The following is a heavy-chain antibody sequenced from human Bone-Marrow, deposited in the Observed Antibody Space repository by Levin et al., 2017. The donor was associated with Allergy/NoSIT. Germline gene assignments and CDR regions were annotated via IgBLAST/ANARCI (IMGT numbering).Heavy chain of an antibody. CDR1: GFTFRHYT. D-gene: IGHD3-22*01. CDR3: ARDPARGYYDSSGYSGDH. J-gene: IGHJ4*02. CDR2: ITSSGDST. V-gene: IGHV3-48*02. Sequence: QLGESLKISCAASGFTFRHYTMNWVRQAPGKGLEWVSCITSSGDSTYYADSVKGRFTISRDNAKNSLYLQLNRLRDEDTAMYYCARDPARGYYDSSGYSGDHWGQGTLVTVSS.